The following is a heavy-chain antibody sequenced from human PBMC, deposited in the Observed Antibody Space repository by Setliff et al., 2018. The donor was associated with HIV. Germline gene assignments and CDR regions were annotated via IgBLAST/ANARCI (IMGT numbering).Heavy chain of an antibody. D-gene: IGHD2-15*01. V-gene: IGHV1-69*13. CDR3: ARGSGGYCSGGSCYFGFGLAL. Sequence: SVKVSCKASGGTFSSYSITWVRQAPGQGLEWMGGITPIFNTANYAQKFQGRVTITADESTSTAYMELSSLGSEDTAVYYCARGSGGYCSGGSCYFGFGLALWGQGTTVTVSS. J-gene: IGHJ6*02. CDR2: ITPIFNTA. CDR1: GGTFSSYS.